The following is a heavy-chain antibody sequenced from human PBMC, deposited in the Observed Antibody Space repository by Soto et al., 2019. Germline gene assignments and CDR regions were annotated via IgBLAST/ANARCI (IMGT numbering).Heavy chain of an antibody. D-gene: IGHD1-26*01. CDR2: INPNSGGT. Sequence: ASVKVSCKASGYTFTGYYMHWVRQAPGQGLEWMGWINPNSGGTNYAQKFQGWVTMTRDTSISTAYMELSRLRSDDTAVYYCARVLALWELPQAFDIWGPGTMVTVSS. CDR1: GYTFTGYY. CDR3: ARVLALWELPQAFDI. V-gene: IGHV1-2*04. J-gene: IGHJ3*02.